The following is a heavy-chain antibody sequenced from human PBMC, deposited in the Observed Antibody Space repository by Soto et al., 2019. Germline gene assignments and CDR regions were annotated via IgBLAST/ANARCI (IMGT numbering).Heavy chain of an antibody. CDR3: ARERYCSGGSCYVSGWDWFDP. V-gene: IGHV4-31*03. CDR2: IYYSGST. D-gene: IGHD2-15*01. Sequence: SETLSLTCTVSGGSISSGGYYWSWIRQHPGKGLEWIGYIYYSGSTYYNPSPKSRVTISVDTSKNQFSLKLSSVTAADTAVYYCARERYCSGGSCYVSGWDWFDPWGQGTLVTVSS. CDR1: GGSISSGGYY. J-gene: IGHJ5*02.